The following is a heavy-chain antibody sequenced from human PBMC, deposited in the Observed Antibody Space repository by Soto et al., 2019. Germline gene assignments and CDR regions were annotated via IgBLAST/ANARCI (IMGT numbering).Heavy chain of an antibody. CDR1: GGSISSGGYY. Sequence: SETLSLTCTVSGGSISSGGYYWSWIRQHPGKGLEWIGYIYYSGSTYYNPSLKSRVTISVDTSKNQFSLKLSSVTAADTAVYYCARVRNLGYYYYMDVWGKGTTVTVSS. CDR3: ARVRNLGYYYYMDV. D-gene: IGHD1-1*01. J-gene: IGHJ6*03. CDR2: IYYSGST. V-gene: IGHV4-31*03.